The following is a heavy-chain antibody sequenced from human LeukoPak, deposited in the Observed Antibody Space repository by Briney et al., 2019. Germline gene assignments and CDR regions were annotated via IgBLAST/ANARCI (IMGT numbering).Heavy chain of an antibody. D-gene: IGHD3-3*01. CDR2: IKQAGTEK. J-gene: IGHJ6*03. V-gene: IGHV3-7*01. CDR3: ARENSGADFWSGFDYYYYMDV. CDR1: GFTFSSYW. Sequence: GGSLRLSCAASGFTFSSYWMSWVRQAPGKGLEWVASIKQAGTEKYYVDSVKGRFTISRDNAKNSLYLQMNSLRAEDSAVYYCARENSGADFWSGFDYYYYMDVWGKGTTVTVSS.